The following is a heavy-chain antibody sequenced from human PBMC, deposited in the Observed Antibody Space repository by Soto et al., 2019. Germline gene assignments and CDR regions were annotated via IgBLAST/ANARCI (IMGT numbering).Heavy chain of an antibody. D-gene: IGHD6-13*01. CDR3: ATVRSRWNIDY. CDR2: INTDGSDT. Sequence: GGSLRLSCAASGFTFSSDWMHWVRQAPGKGLVWVSRINTDGSDTSYADSVKGRFTISRDTSKNQFSLQLTSVTAADTAVYCCATVRSRWNIDYWGQGTLVTVSS. J-gene: IGHJ4*02. V-gene: IGHV3-74*01. CDR1: GFTFSSDW.